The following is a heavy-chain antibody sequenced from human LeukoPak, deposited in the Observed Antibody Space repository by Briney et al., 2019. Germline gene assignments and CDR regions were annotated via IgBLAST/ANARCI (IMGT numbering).Heavy chain of an antibody. J-gene: IGHJ4*02. CDR2: IKSKTEGGTT. CDR1: GFTFSNAW. Sequence: PGGSLRLSCAASGFTFSNAWMSWVRQAPGKGLEWLGRIKSKTEGGTTDYAAPVKGRFTISRDHSKNTVYLQMNRLITEDTAVYYCTPDPTYWGQGTLVTVSS. CDR3: TPDPTY. V-gene: IGHV3-15*01.